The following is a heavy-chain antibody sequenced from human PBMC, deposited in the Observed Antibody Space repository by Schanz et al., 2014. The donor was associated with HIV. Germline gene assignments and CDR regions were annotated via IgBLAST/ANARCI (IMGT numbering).Heavy chain of an antibody. D-gene: IGHD1-26*01. CDR2: IYHTGGA. V-gene: IGHV4-30-2*01. Sequence: QLQLQESGSGLVKPSQTLSLTCAVSGGSLSSGGSYSWSWVRKPPGKGLEWIGHIYHTGGASYTPSLKSRVTMSEDKSKNQFPLKLTSVTAADTAVYYCARGPSGGLTPSRGMDVWGQGTTVTVSS. CDR3: ARGPSGGLTPSRGMDV. J-gene: IGHJ6*02. CDR1: GGSLSSGGSYS.